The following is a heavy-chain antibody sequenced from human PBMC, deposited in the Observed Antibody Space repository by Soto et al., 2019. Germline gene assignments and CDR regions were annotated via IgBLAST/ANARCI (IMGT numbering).Heavy chain of an antibody. V-gene: IGHV4-61*03. CDR1: GDSVTSGSYY. J-gene: IGHJ6*02. D-gene: IGHD7-27*01. Sequence: QVQLQESAPGLVKPSETLSLTCIVSGDSVTSGSYYWTWLRQPPGKGLEWIGYISYTGRTKYNPSLQSRVTISVDTSKNDFSLNLSSVTAADTAVYFCAREWGLLPYYVMNVWGHGTAFTVSS. CDR2: ISYTGRT. CDR3: AREWGLLPYYVMNV.